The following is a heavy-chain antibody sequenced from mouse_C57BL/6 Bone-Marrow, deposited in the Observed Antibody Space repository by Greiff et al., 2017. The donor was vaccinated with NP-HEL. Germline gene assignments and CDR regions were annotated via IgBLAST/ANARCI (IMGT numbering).Heavy chain of an antibody. V-gene: IGHV1-80*01. J-gene: IGHJ4*01. CDR1: GYAFSSYW. D-gene: IGHD1-1*01. Sequence: VQGVESGAELVKPGASVKISCKASGYAFSSYWMNWVKERPGKGLEWIGQIYPGDGDPKYNGKFKGKATLPADKSSRPAYMQVSSLTSEDSAVYFWARGDYGSSRFGYAMDYWGQGTSVTVSS. CDR3: ARGDYGSSRFGYAMDY. CDR2: IYPGDGDP.